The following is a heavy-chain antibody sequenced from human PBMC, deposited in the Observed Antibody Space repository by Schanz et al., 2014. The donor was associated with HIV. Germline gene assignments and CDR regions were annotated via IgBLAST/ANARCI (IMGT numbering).Heavy chain of an antibody. Sequence: EVQLLESGGGLVQPGGSLRLSCAASGFTFSTYAMSWVRQAPGKGLEWVSAISGGGGSTYYADSVKGRFTISRDNSKNTLYLQMNSLRAENTAVYYCARGSGPYYYYYGMDVWGQGTTVTVSS. CDR1: GFTFSTYA. CDR2: ISGGGGST. V-gene: IGHV3-23*01. D-gene: IGHD3-10*01. J-gene: IGHJ6*02. CDR3: ARGSGPYYYYYGMDV.